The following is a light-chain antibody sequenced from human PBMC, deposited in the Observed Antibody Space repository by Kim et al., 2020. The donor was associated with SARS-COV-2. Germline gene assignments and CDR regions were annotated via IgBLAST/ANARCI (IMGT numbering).Light chain of an antibody. J-gene: IGLJ2*01. Sequence: SVAMGMTVRIRCQGDNHRRFYASLYQQKPGQAPGLVIYGKNSRHSEIPDRFSASSSRDTGSLTITGAQAEDEADSYCNSRDNSGNRFGGGTSLTDL. CDR3: NSRDNSGNR. V-gene: IGLV3-19*01. CDR1: NHRRFY. CDR2: GKN.